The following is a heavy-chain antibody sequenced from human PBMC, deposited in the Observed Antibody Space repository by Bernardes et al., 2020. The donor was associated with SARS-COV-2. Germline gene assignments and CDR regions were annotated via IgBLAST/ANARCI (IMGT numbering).Heavy chain of an antibody. CDR3: TSQEMSPGDH. J-gene: IGHJ4*02. D-gene: IGHD3-10*01. CDR1: GFPFSDAT. V-gene: IGHV3-73*01. Sequence: GGSLRLSCAASGFPFSDATMHWVRQTSGKGLEWIGRIRTKANTYATAYLGSVKGRFNISRDDSRNTAYLQMNSLKPDDSAMYYCTSQEMSPGDHWGQGTLVTVSS. CDR2: IRTKANTYAT.